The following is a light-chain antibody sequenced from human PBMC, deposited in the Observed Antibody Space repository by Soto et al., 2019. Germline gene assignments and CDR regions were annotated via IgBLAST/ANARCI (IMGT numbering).Light chain of an antibody. CDR1: SSNIGSNT. Sequence: QSVLTQSPSASGTPGQRVTISASGSSSNIGSNTVSWYHHLPGAAPRLVIYDNAERPSGVPARFSGSKSGTSASLAISGLQSEDEGDYYCATWDDSRNAYVFGPGTQLTVL. V-gene: IGLV1-44*01. CDR2: DNA. J-gene: IGLJ1*01. CDR3: ATWDDSRNAYV.